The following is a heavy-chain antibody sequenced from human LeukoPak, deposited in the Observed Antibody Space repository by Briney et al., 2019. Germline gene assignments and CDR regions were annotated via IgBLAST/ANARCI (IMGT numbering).Heavy chain of an antibody. D-gene: IGHD4-17*01. CDR3: ARDTVTTFRFRDYQHYGMDV. J-gene: IGHJ6*02. Sequence: GGSLRLSCAASGFTVSSNYMSWVRQAPGKGLECVSVIYSGGSTYYADSVKGRFTISRDNSKNTLYLQMNSLRAEDTAVYHCARDTVTTFRFRDYQHYGMDVWGQGTTVTVSS. CDR1: GFTVSSNY. V-gene: IGHV3-53*01. CDR2: IYSGGST.